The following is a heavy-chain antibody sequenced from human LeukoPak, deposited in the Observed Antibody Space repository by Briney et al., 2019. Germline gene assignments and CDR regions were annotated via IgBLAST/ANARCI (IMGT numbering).Heavy chain of an antibody. Sequence: SETLSLTCTVSGGSISNSYWSWIRQPPGKGLEWIGYMSYSGSTNYNPSLTSRVTISVDTSKNQFSLKLSSVTAADTAVYYCARVSSGGAFDIWGQGTMVTVSS. CDR3: ARVSSGGAFDI. D-gene: IGHD6-19*01. V-gene: IGHV4-59*01. J-gene: IGHJ3*02. CDR2: MSYSGST. CDR1: GGSISNSY.